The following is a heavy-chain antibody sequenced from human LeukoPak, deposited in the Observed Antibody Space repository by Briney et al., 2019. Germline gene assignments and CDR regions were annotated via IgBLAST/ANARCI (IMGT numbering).Heavy chain of an antibody. CDR2: ISGTSATM. CDR1: GFTFSNFN. D-gene: IGHD1-26*01. J-gene: IGHJ3*02. Sequence: GGSLRLSCAASGFTFSNFNMNWVRQAPGKGLEWISYISGTSATMYYADSVKGRFTISRDNAKNSLYLQMNSLRAEDTAVYYCARRRGSYRDAFDIWGQGTMVTVSS. V-gene: IGHV3-48*01. CDR3: ARRRGSYRDAFDI.